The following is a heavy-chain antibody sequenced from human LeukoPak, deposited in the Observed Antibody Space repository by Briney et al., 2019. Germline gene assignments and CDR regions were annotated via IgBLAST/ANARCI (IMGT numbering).Heavy chain of an antibody. J-gene: IGHJ4*02. CDR1: GGSISSYY. D-gene: IGHD3-22*01. CDR3: ARGFTMIEFDY. V-gene: IGHV4-59*01. Sequence: SETLSLTCTVSGGSISSYYWSWIRQPPGKGLEWIGYIYYSGSTNYDPSLKGRVTISVDTSKNQFSLKLSSVTAADTAVYYCARGFTMIEFDYWGQGTLVTVSS. CDR2: IYYSGST.